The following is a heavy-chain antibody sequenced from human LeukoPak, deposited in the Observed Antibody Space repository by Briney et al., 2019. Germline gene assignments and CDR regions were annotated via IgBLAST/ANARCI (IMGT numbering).Heavy chain of an antibody. D-gene: IGHD5-12*01. CDR1: GFTFSSYT. J-gene: IGHJ4*02. CDR2: ISYDGSNK. CDR3: ARISPDGNTVATIWNYFDY. Sequence: PGGSLRLSCAASGFTFSSYTMHWVRQAPGKGLEWVAVISYDGSNKYYADSVKGRFTISRDNSKNTLYLQMNSLRAEDTAVYYCARISPDGNTVATIWNYFDYWGQGTLVTVSS. V-gene: IGHV3-30-3*01.